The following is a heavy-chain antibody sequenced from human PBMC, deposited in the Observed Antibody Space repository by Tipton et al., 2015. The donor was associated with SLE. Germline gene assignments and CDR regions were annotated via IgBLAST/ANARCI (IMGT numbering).Heavy chain of an antibody. D-gene: IGHD5/OR15-5a*01. CDR3: ARDRSSVSD. CDR1: GYFISSGYY. Sequence: TLSLTCAVSGYFISSGYYWGWIRQPPGKGLEWIGIAYHSGSTYYNPSLESRVTISIDTSKNQFCLKLTSVTAADTAVYFCARDRSSVSDWGQGTQVIVSP. V-gene: IGHV4-38-2*02. CDR2: AYHSGST. J-gene: IGHJ4*02.